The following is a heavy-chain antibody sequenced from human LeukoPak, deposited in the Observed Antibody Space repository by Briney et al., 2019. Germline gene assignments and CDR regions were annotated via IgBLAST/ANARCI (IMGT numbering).Heavy chain of an antibody. Sequence: PGRSLRLSCAASGFTFSSYGMHWVRQAPGKGLEWVAVISYDGSNKYYADSVKGRFTISRDNSKNTLYLQMNSLRAEDTAVYYCAKDNCDGSSCPPDYWGQGTLVTVSS. J-gene: IGHJ4*02. V-gene: IGHV3-30*18. CDR1: GFTFSSYG. CDR3: AKDNCDGSSCPPDY. D-gene: IGHD6-13*01. CDR2: ISYDGSNK.